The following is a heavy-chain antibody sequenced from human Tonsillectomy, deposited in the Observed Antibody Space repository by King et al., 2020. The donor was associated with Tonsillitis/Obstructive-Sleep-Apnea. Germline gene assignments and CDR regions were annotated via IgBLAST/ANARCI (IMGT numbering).Heavy chain of an antibody. D-gene: IGHD2-15*01. Sequence: VQLVESGGGVVQPGNSLTISCAASGFSLRTYGMHWVRQAPGKGLEWVAVLWYDGTNKYYADSVKGRFTVSRDNSQNTLYLQMNSLRAEDTAVYYCARDQLSSDNHADYWGQGTLVTVSS. CDR1: GFSLRTYG. V-gene: IGHV3-33*01. J-gene: IGHJ4*02. CDR2: LWYDGTNK. CDR3: ARDQLSSDNHADY.